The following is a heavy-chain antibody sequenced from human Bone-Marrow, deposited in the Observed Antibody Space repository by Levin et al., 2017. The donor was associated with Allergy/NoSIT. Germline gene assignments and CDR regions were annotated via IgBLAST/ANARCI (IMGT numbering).Heavy chain of an antibody. D-gene: IGHD3-22*01. CDR1: GGSVSSGNYY. CDR3: ARDLGFYDPSGSYSLGHYFDY. J-gene: IGHJ4*02. Sequence: SETLSLTCAVSGGSVSSGNYYWIWIRQTPEKRLQYIGYIHPSGNTDYNPSLKSRVTISSDASKNQFYLKVLSVTAADTAVYYCARDLGFYDPSGSYSLGHYFDYWGQGALITVSS. V-gene: IGHV4-61*01. CDR2: IHPSGNT.